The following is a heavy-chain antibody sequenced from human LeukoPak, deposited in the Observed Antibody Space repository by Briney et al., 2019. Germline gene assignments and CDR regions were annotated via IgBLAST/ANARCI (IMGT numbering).Heavy chain of an antibody. D-gene: IGHD5-24*01. Sequence: SETLSLTCTVSGGSISRYYWSWIRQPPGKGLEWMGYIYYSGSTNYSPSLKSRVTISVDTSKNQFSLKLSSVTAADTAVYYCARVGRYGYNLEYFDYWGQGTLVTVSS. J-gene: IGHJ4*02. CDR2: IYYSGST. CDR1: GGSISRYY. CDR3: ARVGRYGYNLEYFDY. V-gene: IGHV4-59*01.